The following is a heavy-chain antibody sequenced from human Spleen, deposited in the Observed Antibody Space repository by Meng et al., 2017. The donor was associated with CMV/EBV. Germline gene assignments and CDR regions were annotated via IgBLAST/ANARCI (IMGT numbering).Heavy chain of an antibody. CDR3: ASPRPFIKTSVDYYGMDV. J-gene: IGHJ6*02. CDR2: ISAYNGNT. CDR1: GYTFTSYG. Sequence: ASVKVSCKASGYTFTSYGISWVRQAPGQGLEWMGWISAYNGNTNYAQKLQGRVTMTTDTSTSTAYMELRSLRSDDTAVYYCASPRPFIKTSVDYYGMDVWGQGTTVTVSS. V-gene: IGHV1-18*01. D-gene: IGHD3-10*01.